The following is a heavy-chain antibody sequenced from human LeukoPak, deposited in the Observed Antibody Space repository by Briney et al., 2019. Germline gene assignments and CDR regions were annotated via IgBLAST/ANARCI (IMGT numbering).Heavy chain of an antibody. J-gene: IGHJ4*02. CDR1: GYTFTGYY. D-gene: IGHD6-13*01. V-gene: IGHV1-2*02. CDR2: LNPKTGDT. Sequence: GASVKVSCRSSGYTFTGYYVHWVRHAPGQGLQWMGYLNPKTGDTKYAQNLQGSVTMTRDTSISTAYMELSGLRPDDTAVYYCAREGLYSSSSDFDYWGQGTLVTVSS. CDR3: AREGLYSSSSDFDY.